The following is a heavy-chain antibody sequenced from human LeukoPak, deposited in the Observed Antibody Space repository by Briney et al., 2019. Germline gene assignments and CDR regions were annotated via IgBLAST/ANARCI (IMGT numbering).Heavy chain of an antibody. D-gene: IGHD2-2*01. CDR1: GYTFTGYY. CDR2: ISAYNGNT. CDR3: ARDQGDIVVVPAATEIDY. J-gene: IGHJ4*02. Sequence: ASVKVSCKASGYTFTGYYMHWVRQAPGQGLEWMGWISAYNGNTNYAQKLQGRVTMTTDTSTSTAYMELRSLRSDDTAVYYCARDQGDIVVVPAATEIDYWGQGTLVTVSS. V-gene: IGHV1-18*04.